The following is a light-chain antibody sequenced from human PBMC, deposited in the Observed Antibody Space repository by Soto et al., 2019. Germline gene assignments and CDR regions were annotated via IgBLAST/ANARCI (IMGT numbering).Light chain of an antibody. CDR1: SSDVGSYDY. CDR2: EVS. CDR3: SSYTSSSSFV. J-gene: IGLJ1*01. V-gene: IGLV2-14*01. Sequence: QSVLTQPASVSGSPGQSIIISCTGTSSDVGSYDYVSWYQQHPGKVPKLLIHEVSYRPSGVSNRFSGSKSGNTASLTISGLQAEDEAEYYCSSYTSSSSFVLGTGTKVAVL.